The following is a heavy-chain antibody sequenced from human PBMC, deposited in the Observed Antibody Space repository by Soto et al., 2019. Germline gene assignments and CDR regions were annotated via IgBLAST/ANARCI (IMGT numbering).Heavy chain of an antibody. CDR3: AREHRTGKRDNWFDP. V-gene: IGHV4-59*11. CDR1: GGAINDHY. J-gene: IGHJ5*02. CDR2: IYYNGNT. Sequence: XATLSLTCTLSGGAINDHYWSFIRQPPGKGLEWIGYIYYNGNTNYNPSLESRVTISVDRSRNQFSLRLTSLTAADTAVYYCAREHRTGKRDNWFDPWGQGTLVTVSS.